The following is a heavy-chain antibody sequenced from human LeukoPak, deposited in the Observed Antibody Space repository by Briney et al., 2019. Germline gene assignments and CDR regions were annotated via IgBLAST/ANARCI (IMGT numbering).Heavy chain of an antibody. Sequence: PGGSLRLSCAASGFTFSSYAMSWVRQAPGKGLEWVSAISGSGGSTYYADSVKGRFTISRDNSKNTLYLQMNSLRAEDTAVYYCARATANYDFWSGFSSYYGLDVWGQGTTVTVSS. V-gene: IGHV3-23*01. CDR3: ARATANYDFWSGFSSYYGLDV. CDR2: ISGSGGST. CDR1: GFTFSSYA. J-gene: IGHJ6*02. D-gene: IGHD3-3*01.